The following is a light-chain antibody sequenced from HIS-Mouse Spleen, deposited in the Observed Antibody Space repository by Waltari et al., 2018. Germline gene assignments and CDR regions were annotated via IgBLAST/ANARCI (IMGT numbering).Light chain of an antibody. V-gene: IGLV2-23*01. Sequence: QSALTQPASVSGSPGQSITISCTGTSSAVGSYNLVSWYQQHPGKAPKLMIYEGSKRPSGVSNRFSGSKSGNTASLTISGRQAEDEADYYCCSYAGSSTVVFGGGTKLTVL. J-gene: IGLJ2*01. CDR1: SSAVGSYNL. CDR2: EGS. CDR3: CSYAGSSTVV.